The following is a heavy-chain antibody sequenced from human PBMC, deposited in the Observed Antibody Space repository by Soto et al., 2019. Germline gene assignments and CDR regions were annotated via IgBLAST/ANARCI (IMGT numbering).Heavy chain of an antibody. V-gene: IGHV1-18*01. D-gene: IGHD1-26*01. Sequence: QLQLVQSGGEVKTPGASVKVSCTTSGYTFTSHGISWVRQAPGQGLEGMVWISTYNGKTDYAQKFQGRVTMTADTRTSTVYMEVRSLRSYDTAVDYCARLLTEGATYREDAFDMWGQGTKVTVSS. J-gene: IGHJ3*02. CDR1: GYTFTSHG. CDR2: ISTYNGKT. CDR3: ARLLTEGATYREDAFDM.